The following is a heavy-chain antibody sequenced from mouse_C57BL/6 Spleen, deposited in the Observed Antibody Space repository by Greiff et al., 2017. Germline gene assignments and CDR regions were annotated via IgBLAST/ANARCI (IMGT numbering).Heavy chain of an antibody. Sequence: VQLQQSGAELVRPGASVTLSCKASGYTFTDYEMHWVKQTPVHGLEWIGAIDPETGGTAYNQKFKGKAILTADKSSSTAYMELRSLTSESSAVYSCTRTYHWYFDVWGTGTTVTVSS. V-gene: IGHV1-15*01. J-gene: IGHJ1*03. CDR1: GYTFTDYE. CDR3: TRTYHWYFDV. D-gene: IGHD5-1*01. CDR2: IDPETGGT.